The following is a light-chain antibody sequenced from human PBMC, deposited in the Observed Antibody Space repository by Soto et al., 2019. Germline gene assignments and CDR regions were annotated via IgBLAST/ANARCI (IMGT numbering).Light chain of an antibody. J-gene: IGKJ2*01. Sequence: EIVLTQSPDTLSLSPGERATLSCRASQSISRYLAWYQQKPGQAPRLLIFGASNRATGVPDRFSGSASGTDFPLTISSLEHEDFAVYYCQQSGSSSYTFGQGNKLEIK. CDR1: QSISRY. CDR3: QQSGSSSYT. CDR2: GAS. V-gene: IGKV3-20*01.